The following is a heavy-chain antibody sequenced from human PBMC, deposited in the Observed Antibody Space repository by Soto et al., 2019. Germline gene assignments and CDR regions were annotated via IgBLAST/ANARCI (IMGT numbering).Heavy chain of an antibody. Sequence: GGSLRLSCAASGFTFSSYAMHWVRQAPGKGLEWVAVISYDGSNKYYADSVKGRFTISRDNSKNTLYLQMNSLRAEDTAVYYCARGTFTGDLAPFDNWGQGTLVTVSS. J-gene: IGHJ4*02. CDR2: ISYDGSNK. CDR3: ARGTFTGDLAPFDN. CDR1: GFTFSSYA. V-gene: IGHV3-30-3*01. D-gene: IGHD7-27*01.